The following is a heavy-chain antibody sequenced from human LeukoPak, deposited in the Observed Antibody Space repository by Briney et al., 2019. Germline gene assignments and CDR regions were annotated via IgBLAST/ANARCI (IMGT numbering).Heavy chain of an antibody. J-gene: IGHJ5*02. CDR1: GGSISSSN. CDR3: AKGGLVHRFDP. V-gene: IGHV3-23*01. Sequence: GTLSLTCAVSGGSISSSNWWSWVRQAPGKGLEWVSGISGSGDNTYYADSVKGRFTISRDNSKNTLYLQMNSLRADDTAVYYCAKGGLVHRFDPWGQGTLVTVSS. CDR2: ISGSGDNT.